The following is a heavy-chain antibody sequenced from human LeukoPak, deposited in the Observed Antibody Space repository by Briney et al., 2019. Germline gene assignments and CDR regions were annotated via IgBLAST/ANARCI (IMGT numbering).Heavy chain of an antibody. J-gene: IGHJ4*02. CDR3: ATPFATGFSGSWPSY. V-gene: IGHV4-4*07. Sequence: SETLSLTCSVSGGSIAIYYWHWVRQSADKRLEWLGRIYTSGQTTYSPSLKSRVAMSVDKSKNQFSLKLSSVTAADTAVYYCATPFATGFSGSWPSYWGQGTRVTVSS. CDR1: GGSIAIYY. D-gene: IGHD1-26*01. CDR2: IYTSGQT.